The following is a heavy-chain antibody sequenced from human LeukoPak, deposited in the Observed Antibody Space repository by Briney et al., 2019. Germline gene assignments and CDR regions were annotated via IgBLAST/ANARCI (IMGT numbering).Heavy chain of an antibody. J-gene: IGHJ2*01. D-gene: IGHD5-12*01. Sequence: GGSLRLSCAASGFTFSTYAMSWVRQTPGKGLEWVSAISSSGGGTFYTDSVKGRFTISRDDSKDTLYLQVNSLRAEDTALYYCARGVAPIFWFFDLWGRGNLVTVSS. CDR2: ISSSGGGT. CDR1: GFTFSTYA. V-gene: IGHV3-23*01. CDR3: ARGVAPIFWFFDL.